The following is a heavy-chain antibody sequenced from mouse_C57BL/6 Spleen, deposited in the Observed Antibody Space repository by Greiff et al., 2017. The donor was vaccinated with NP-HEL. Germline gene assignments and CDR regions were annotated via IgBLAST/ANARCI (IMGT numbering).Heavy chain of an antibody. D-gene: IGHD1-1*01. V-gene: IGHV1-64*01. CDR3: ARSNYYGSSYHWYFDV. Sequence: VQLQQSGAELVKPGASVKLSCKASGYTFTSYWMHWVKQRPGQGLEWIGMIHPNSGSTNYNEKFKSKATLTVDKSSSTAYMQLSSLTSEDSAVYYCARSNYYGSSYHWYFDVWGTGTTVTVSS. CDR1: GYTFTSYW. CDR2: IHPNSGST. J-gene: IGHJ1*03.